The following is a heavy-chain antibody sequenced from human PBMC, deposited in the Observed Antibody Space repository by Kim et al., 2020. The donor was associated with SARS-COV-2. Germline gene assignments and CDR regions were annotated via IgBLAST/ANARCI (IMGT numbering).Heavy chain of an antibody. J-gene: IGHJ5*02. Sequence: SGPTLVNPTQTLTLTCTFSGFSLSSSGMCVSWIRQPPGKALEWLARIDWDDDKYYNTSLKTRLTISKDTSKNQVVLTMTNMDPVDTATYYCARSPPTIPPAASPGTIWFDPWGQGTLLTVPA. D-gene: IGHD2-2*02. V-gene: IGHV2-70*11. CDR3: ARSPPTIPPAASPGTIWFDP. CDR1: GFSLSSSGMC. CDR2: IDWDDDK.